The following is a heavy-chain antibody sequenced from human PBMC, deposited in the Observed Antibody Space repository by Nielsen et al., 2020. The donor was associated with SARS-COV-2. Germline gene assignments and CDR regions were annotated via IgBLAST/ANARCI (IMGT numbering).Heavy chain of an antibody. CDR2: VMPLFST. V-gene: IGHV1-69*13. J-gene: IGHJ3*01. CDR3: ARVRSSGWFEALDV. D-gene: IGHD6-19*01. Sequence: SVKVSCKASGDTFIKHAIMWVRQAPGQGLEWMGGVMPLFSTQYAQKFQDRLTITADESTTTAYMKLRSLRLEDTAVYFCARVRSSGWFEALDVWGQGTLVTVSS. CDR1: GDTFIKHA.